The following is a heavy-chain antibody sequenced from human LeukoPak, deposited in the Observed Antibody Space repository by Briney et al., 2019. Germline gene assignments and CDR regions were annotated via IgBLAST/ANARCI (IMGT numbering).Heavy chain of an antibody. CDR3: TRRGGGNSFGQFDS. CDR2: TNSDGSST. Sequence: GGSLRLSCAASGFTFSSYWIHWVRQAPGKGLVWVSRTNSDGSSTSYAASVKGRFTISRDNVKNTVNLQMNSLRAEDTAVYYCTRRGGGNSFGQFDSWGQGTLVTVSS. D-gene: IGHD5-18*01. J-gene: IGHJ4*02. V-gene: IGHV3-74*01. CDR1: GFTFSSYW.